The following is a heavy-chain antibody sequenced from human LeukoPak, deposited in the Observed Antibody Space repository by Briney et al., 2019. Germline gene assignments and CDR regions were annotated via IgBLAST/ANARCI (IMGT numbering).Heavy chain of an antibody. J-gene: IGHJ4*02. Sequence: GGSLRLSCAASGFPFSSSAMNWVRQAPGKGLEWISYITSSAGTIYYADSVKGRFTISRDNAKSSLYLQMNSLRVEDTAVYYCARVHHNTAMVDTDYWGQGTLVTVSS. CDR2: ITSSAGTI. CDR1: GFPFSSSA. D-gene: IGHD5-18*01. V-gene: IGHV3-48*03. CDR3: ARVHHNTAMVDTDY.